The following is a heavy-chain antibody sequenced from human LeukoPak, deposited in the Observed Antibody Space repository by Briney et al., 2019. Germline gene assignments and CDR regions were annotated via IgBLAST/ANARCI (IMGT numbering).Heavy chain of an antibody. V-gene: IGHV5-51*01. CDR3: ARHCYVYYFES. CDR2: IYPGDSDT. CDR1: GYNFSSHC. Sequence: GESLKISCKGSGYNFSSHCIGWVRQVPGKGLEWMGIIYPGDSDTRYSPSFQGQVTISTDRSISTAYLQWSSLKASDTAMYYCARHCYVYYFESWGQGTLVTVSS. D-gene: IGHD2-15*01. J-gene: IGHJ4*02.